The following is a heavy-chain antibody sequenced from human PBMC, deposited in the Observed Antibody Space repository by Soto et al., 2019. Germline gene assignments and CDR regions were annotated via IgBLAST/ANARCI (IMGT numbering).Heavy chain of an antibody. CDR1: GGSFSGYY. D-gene: IGHD3-3*01. V-gene: IGHV4-34*01. CDR3: ARNGGHDFWSGLGYNWFDP. J-gene: IGHJ5*02. Sequence: SETLSLTCAVYGGSFSGYYWSWIRQPPGKGLEWIGEINHSGSTNYNPSLKSRVTISVATSKNQFSLKLSSVTAADTAVYYCARNGGHDFWSGLGYNWFDPWGQGTLVTVSS. CDR2: INHSGST.